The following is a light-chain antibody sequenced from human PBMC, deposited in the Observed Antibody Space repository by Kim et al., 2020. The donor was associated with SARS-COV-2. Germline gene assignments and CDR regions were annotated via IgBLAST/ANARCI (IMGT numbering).Light chain of an antibody. CDR2: GAS. CDR1: QSVLSSSNNRNY. Sequence: ATITCKSSQSVLSSSNNRNYLSWHQQKPGQPPRLLIYGASSRKSGVPDRFGGSVSGTDFTRTISSLQAEDVAVYYCQQYYTTPITFGQGTRLEIK. CDR3: QQYYTTPIT. V-gene: IGKV4-1*01. J-gene: IGKJ5*01.